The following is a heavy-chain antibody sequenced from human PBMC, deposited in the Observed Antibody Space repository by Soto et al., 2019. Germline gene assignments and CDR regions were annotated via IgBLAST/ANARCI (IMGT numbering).Heavy chain of an antibody. Sequence: QVQLQESGPGLVKPSETLSLTCTVSGGSVSSDSYYWSWVRQPPGKGLEWIGYIYYSGSTTYNPSLKSRVTISVDTSKNQFSLKVSSVTAADTAVYYCARIRGQHVIHLDRWCQGSLVTVSS. V-gene: IGHV4-61*01. J-gene: IGHJ5*02. CDR2: IYYSGST. D-gene: IGHD6-13*01. CDR1: GGSVSSDSYY. CDR3: ARIRGQHVIHLDR.